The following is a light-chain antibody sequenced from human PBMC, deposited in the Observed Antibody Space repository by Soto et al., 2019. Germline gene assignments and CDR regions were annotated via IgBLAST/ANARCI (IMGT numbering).Light chain of an antibody. J-gene: IGKJ4*01. CDR1: QDISNF. V-gene: IGKV1-33*01. CDR3: QQANTFALT. Sequence: DIQMTQSPSSLSASVGDRVTITCQASQDISNFLNWYQHKPGKSPKLLINDASNLETGVPSRFSGSGSSTDFTFTINSLQPEDVATYYCQQANTFALTFGGGTKVEI. CDR2: DAS.